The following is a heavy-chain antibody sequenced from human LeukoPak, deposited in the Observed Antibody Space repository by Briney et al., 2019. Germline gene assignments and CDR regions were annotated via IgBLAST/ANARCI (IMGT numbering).Heavy chain of an antibody. Sequence: GRSLRLSCAASGFTFSSYGMHWVRQAPGKGLEWVAVIWYDGSNKYYADSVKGRFTISRDNSKNTLYLQMNSLRAEDTAVYYCARDGGFGELSYYFDYWGQGTLVTVSS. V-gene: IGHV3-33*01. CDR2: IWYDGSNK. CDR3: ARDGGFGELSYYFDY. D-gene: IGHD3-10*01. CDR1: GFTFSSYG. J-gene: IGHJ4*02.